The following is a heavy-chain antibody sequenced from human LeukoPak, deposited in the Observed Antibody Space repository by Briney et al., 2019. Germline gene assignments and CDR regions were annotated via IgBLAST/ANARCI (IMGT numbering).Heavy chain of an antibody. CDR1: GFTFSSYA. CDR2: ISYDGSNK. D-gene: IGHD3-10*01. V-gene: IGHV3-30*04. CDR3: VTGPFDY. Sequence: GGSLRLSCAASGFTFSSYAMHWVRQAPGKGLEWVAVISYDGSNKYYADSVKGRFTISRDNAKNSLYLQMNSLRAGDTAVYYCVTGPFDYWGQGTLVTVSS. J-gene: IGHJ4*02.